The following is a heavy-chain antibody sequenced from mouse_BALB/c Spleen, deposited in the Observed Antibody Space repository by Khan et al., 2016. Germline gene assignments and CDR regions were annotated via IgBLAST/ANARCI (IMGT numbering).Heavy chain of an antibody. CDR1: GYTFTSYW. CDR3: ARGGYDYPYAMDY. Sequence: QVQLQQSGAELARPGASVKLSCKASGYTFTSYWMQWVKQRPGQGLEWIGAIYPGDGDTRYTQKFKGKATLTADKSSSTAYMQLSSLASEYSAVYYCARGGYDYPYAMDYWGQGTSVTVSS. CDR2: IYPGDGDT. V-gene: IGHV1-87*01. J-gene: IGHJ4*01. D-gene: IGHD2-4*01.